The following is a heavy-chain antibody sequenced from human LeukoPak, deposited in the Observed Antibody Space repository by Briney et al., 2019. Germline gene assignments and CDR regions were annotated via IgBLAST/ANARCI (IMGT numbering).Heavy chain of an antibody. V-gene: IGHV4-59*08. CDR3: ARIERARSRFDP. CDR2: IYYSGST. J-gene: IGHJ5*02. D-gene: IGHD1-26*01. Sequence: KASETLSLTCTVSGGSISSYYWSWIRQPPGKGLEWIGYIYYSGSTNYNPSLRSRVTISVDTSKNQFSLKLSSVTAADTAVYYCARIERARSRFDPWGQGTLVTVSS. CDR1: GGSISSYY.